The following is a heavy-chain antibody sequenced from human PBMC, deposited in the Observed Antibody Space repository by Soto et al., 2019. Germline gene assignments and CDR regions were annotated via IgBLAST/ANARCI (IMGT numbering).Heavy chain of an antibody. V-gene: IGHV1-18*01. J-gene: IGHJ5*02. CDR1: GYTFNTYG. D-gene: IGHD3-3*01. CDR2: ISAYDGKT. Sequence: ASVKVSCKTSGYTFNTYGINWVRQAPGQGLELMGWISAYDGKTTYAEKFQGRVTLTTDTSTSTAYMELRSLRSDDTAIYYCARDPHEFWTSYWFDPWGEGTPVTVSS. CDR3: ARDPHEFWTSYWFDP.